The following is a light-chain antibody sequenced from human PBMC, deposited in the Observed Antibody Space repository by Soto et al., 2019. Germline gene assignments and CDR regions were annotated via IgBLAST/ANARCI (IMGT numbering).Light chain of an antibody. CDR2: EVS. V-gene: IGLV2-18*02. Sequence: QSALTQPPSVSGSPGQSVTISCTGTSSDVASYNRVSWYQQPPGTAPKLMIYEVSNRPSGVPDRFSGSKSGNTASLTISGLQAEDEADYYCSSFTSSSTYVFGTGTKLTVL. J-gene: IGLJ1*01. CDR1: SSDVASYNR. CDR3: SSFTSSSTYV.